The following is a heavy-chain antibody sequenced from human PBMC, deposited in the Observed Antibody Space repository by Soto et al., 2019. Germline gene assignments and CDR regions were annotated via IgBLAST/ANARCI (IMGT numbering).Heavy chain of an antibody. J-gene: IGHJ3*01. CDR2: IYYSGST. CDR1: GGSISSYY. V-gene: IGHV4-59*01. Sequence: SETLSLTCTVSGGSISSYYWSWIRQPPGKGLEWIGYIYYSGSTNYNPSLKSRVTISVDTSKNQFSLKLSSVTAADTAVYYCARGGFEDGGAFDVWGQGTMVTVSS. D-gene: IGHD3-10*01. CDR3: ARGGFEDGGAFDV.